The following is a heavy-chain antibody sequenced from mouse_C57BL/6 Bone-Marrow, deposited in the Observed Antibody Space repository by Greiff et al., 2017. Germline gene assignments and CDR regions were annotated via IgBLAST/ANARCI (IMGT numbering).Heavy chain of an antibody. D-gene: IGHD1-1*01. CDR3: TTFPYGSSSVAY. J-gene: IGHJ3*01. CDR2: IDPENGDT. CDR1: GFNIKDDY. Sequence: EVQLQESGAELVRPGASVKLSCTASGFNIKDDYMHWVKQRPEQGLEWIGWIDPENGDTEYASKFQGKATITADTSSNTAYLQLSSLTSEDTAVYYCTTFPYGSSSVAYWGQGTLVTVSA. V-gene: IGHV14-4*01.